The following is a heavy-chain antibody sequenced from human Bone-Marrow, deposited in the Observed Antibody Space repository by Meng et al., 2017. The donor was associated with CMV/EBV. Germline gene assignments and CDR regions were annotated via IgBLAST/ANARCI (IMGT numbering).Heavy chain of an antibody. CDR1: GGSISSSSYY. CDR3: ARDRAVVVPAAILPAYNWFDP. V-gene: IGHV4-39*07. D-gene: IGHD2-2*02. J-gene: IGHJ5*02. CDR2: IYYSGST. Sequence: SETLSLTCTVSGGSISSSSYYWGWIRQPPGKGLEWIGSIYYSGSTYYNPSLKSRVTISVDTSKNQFSLKLSSVTAADTAVYYCARDRAVVVPAAILPAYNWFDPWGQGTLVTVSS.